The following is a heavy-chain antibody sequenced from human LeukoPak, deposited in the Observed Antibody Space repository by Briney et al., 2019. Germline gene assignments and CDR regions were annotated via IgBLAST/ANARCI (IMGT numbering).Heavy chain of an antibody. Sequence: GGSLRLSCAASGFTFSSYAMSWVRQAPGKGLEWVSAISGSGGSTYYADSVKGRFTISRDNSKNTLYLQMNSLRAEDTAVYYCAKDGDDYVWGSYRTFDYWGQGTLVTVSS. CDR2: ISGSGGST. J-gene: IGHJ4*02. D-gene: IGHD3-16*02. CDR1: GFTFSSYA. CDR3: AKDGDDYVWGSYRTFDY. V-gene: IGHV3-23*01.